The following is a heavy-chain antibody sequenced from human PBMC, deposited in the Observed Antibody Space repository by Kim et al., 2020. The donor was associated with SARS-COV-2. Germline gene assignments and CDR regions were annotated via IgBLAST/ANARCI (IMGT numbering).Heavy chain of an antibody. V-gene: IGHV3-21*01. D-gene: IGHD1-26*01. CDR3: ARVHVGAVGGADY. Sequence: GGSLRLSCAASGFTFSSYSMNWVRQAPGKGLEWVSSISSSSSYIYYADSVKGRFTISRDNAKNSLYLQMNSLRAEDTAVYYCARVHVGAVGGADYWGQGTLVTVSS. CDR1: GFTFSSYS. CDR2: ISSSSSYI. J-gene: IGHJ4*02.